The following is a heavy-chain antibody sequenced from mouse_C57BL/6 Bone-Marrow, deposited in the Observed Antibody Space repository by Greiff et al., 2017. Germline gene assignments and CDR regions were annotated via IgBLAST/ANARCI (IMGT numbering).Heavy chain of an antibody. CDR2: IYPGSGST. V-gene: IGHV1-55*01. CDR1: GYTFTSYW. Sequence: QVQLQQPGAELVKPGASVTMSCKASGYTFTSYWITWVKQRPGQGLEWIGDIYPGSGSTNYNAKFKRQATLTVDTSSSTAYMPLSSLTSEDSAVYYCARSGDSSGYWGQGTPLTVSS. J-gene: IGHJ2*01. CDR3: ARSGDSSGY. D-gene: IGHD3-2*02.